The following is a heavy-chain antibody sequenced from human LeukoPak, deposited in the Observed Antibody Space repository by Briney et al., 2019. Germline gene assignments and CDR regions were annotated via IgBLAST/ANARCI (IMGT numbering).Heavy chain of an antibody. D-gene: IGHD1-26*01. CDR2: IYHSGST. CDR3: ARDASGSYSSGY. V-gene: IGHV4-38-2*02. CDR1: SYSISSGYY. Sequence: SETLSLTCTVSSYSISSGYYWGWIRQPPGKGLGWIGSIYHSGSTYYNPSLKSRVTISVDTSKNQFSLKLSSVTAADTAVYYCARDASGSYSSGYWGQGTLVTVSS. J-gene: IGHJ4*02.